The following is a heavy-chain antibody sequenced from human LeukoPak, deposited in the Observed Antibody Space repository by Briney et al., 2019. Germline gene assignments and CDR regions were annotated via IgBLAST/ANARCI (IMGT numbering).Heavy chain of an antibody. CDR3: ASSSGYYYFDY. CDR1: GGSINSGGYY. CDR2: IYYSGST. D-gene: IGHD3-22*01. V-gene: IGHV4-31*03. Sequence: SETLSLTCTVSGGSINSGGYYRSWIRQHPGKGLEWIGYIYYSGSTYYNPSLESRVTISVDTSKNQFSLKLSSVTAADTAVYYCASSSGYYYFDYWGQGTLVTVSS. J-gene: IGHJ4*02.